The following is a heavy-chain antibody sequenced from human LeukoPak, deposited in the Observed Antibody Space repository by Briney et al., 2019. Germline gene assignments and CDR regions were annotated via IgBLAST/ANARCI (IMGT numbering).Heavy chain of an antibody. D-gene: IGHD7-27*01. J-gene: IGHJ4*02. CDR1: GGSISSSNW. CDR3: ARGRHWGAGADY. CDR2: ISHSGGT. V-gene: IGHV4-4*02. Sequence: SETLSLTCAVSGGSISSSNWWSWVRQPPGKGLEWIGEISHSGGTDYNPSLKSRVTISVDTSRNQFSLKVSSVTAADTAVYYCARGRHWGAGADYWGQGTLVTVSS.